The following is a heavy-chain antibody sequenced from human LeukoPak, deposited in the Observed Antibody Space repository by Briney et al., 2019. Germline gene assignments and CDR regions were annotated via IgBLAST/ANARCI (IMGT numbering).Heavy chain of an antibody. CDR2: INPNSGGT. J-gene: IGHJ3*02. CDR1: GYTFTGYY. D-gene: IGHD3-22*01. V-gene: IGHV1-2*02. Sequence: EASVKVSCKASGYTFTGYYMHWVRQAPGQGLEWMGWINPNSGGTNYAQNFQGRVTMTRDTSISTAYMELSRLRSDDTAVYYCARAGIWDYYDTSGYHNGAFDIWGQGTMVTVSS. CDR3: ARAGIWDYYDTSGYHNGAFDI.